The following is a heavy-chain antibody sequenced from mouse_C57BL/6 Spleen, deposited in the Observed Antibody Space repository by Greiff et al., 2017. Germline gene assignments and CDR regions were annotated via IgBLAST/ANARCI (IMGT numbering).Heavy chain of an antibody. CDR3: ARWRLYYDYDDYFDY. CDR2: IYPYNDGT. CDR1: GYTFTSYV. Sequence: LVESGPELVKPGASVKMSCKASGYTFTSYVMHWVKQKPGQGLEWIGYIYPYNDGTKYNEKFKGKATLTSDKSSSTAYMELSSLTSEDSAVYYCARWRLYYDYDDYFDYWGQGTTLTVSS. J-gene: IGHJ2*01. V-gene: IGHV1-14*01. D-gene: IGHD2-4*01.